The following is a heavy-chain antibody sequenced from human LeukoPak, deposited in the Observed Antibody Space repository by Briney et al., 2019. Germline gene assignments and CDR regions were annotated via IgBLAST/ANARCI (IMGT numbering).Heavy chain of an antibody. CDR3: ARDQVYYDILTGYEVSPWNIPTPTFDP. D-gene: IGHD3-9*01. Sequence: ASVKVSCKASGYTFTGYYMHWVRQAPGQGLEWMGWINPNSGGTNYAQKFQGRVTMTRDTSISTAYMELGRLRSDDTAVYYCARDQVYYDILTGYEVSPWNIPTPTFDPWGQGTLVTVSS. V-gene: IGHV1-2*02. J-gene: IGHJ5*02. CDR2: INPNSGGT. CDR1: GYTFTGYY.